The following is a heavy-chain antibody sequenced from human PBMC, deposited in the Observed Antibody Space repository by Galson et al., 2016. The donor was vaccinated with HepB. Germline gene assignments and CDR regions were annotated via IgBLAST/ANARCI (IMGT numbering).Heavy chain of an antibody. J-gene: IGHJ3*02. CDR3: ARANIVATIGLSDAFDI. D-gene: IGHD5-12*01. Sequence: SLRLSCAASGFTLSAYSMIWVRQAPGKGLQWVSYISSSSRYIYHADSLKGRFTISRDNAKNSVYLQMSGLRAEDTAVYYCARANIVATIGLSDAFDIWGQGTMVTVSS. V-gene: IGHV3-21*01. CDR1: GFTLSAYS. CDR2: ISSSSRYI.